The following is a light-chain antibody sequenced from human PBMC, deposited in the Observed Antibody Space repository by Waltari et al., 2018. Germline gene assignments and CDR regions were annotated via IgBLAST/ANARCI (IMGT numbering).Light chain of an antibody. J-gene: IGLJ2*01. Sequence: QSVLTQPSSVSAAPGQTVTISCSGSSSNSANNYVPWYQQLPGAAPKLLIIDSDKRSSGIPDRFSGSKSGTSATLVITGLQTGDEADYYCGAWVNSLSGGVFGGGTKLTVL. V-gene: IGLV1-51*01. CDR3: GAWVNSLSGGV. CDR2: DSD. CDR1: SSNSANNY.